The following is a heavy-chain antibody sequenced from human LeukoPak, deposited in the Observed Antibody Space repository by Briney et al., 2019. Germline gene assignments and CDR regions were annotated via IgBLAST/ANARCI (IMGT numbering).Heavy chain of an antibody. CDR2: IYYSGST. Sequence: SETLSLTCTVSGGSISSYYWSWIRQPPGKGLEWIGYIYYSGSTNYNPSLKSRVTISVDTSKNQFSLKLSSVTVADTAVYYCARASMDFWSAYYYMDVWGKGTTVTVSS. D-gene: IGHD3-3*01. CDR1: GGSISSYY. CDR3: ARASMDFWSAYYYMDV. V-gene: IGHV4-59*01. J-gene: IGHJ6*03.